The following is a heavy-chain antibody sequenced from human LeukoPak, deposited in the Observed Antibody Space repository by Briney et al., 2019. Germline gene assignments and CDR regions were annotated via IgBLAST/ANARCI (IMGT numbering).Heavy chain of an antibody. J-gene: IGHJ4*02. Sequence: ASVKVSCKASGYTFTSYGISWVRQAPGQGLEWMGWISAYNGNTNYAQKLQGRVTMTTDTSTSTAYMELRSLRSDDTAVYYCARVRIQQLVVALDYWGQGTLVTVSS. CDR2: ISAYNGNT. V-gene: IGHV1-18*01. CDR1: GYTFTSYG. CDR3: ARVRIQQLVVALDY. D-gene: IGHD6-13*01.